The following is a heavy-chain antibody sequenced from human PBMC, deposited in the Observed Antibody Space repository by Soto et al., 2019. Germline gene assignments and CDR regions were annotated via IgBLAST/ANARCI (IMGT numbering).Heavy chain of an antibody. CDR1: GFTFSSYG. Sequence: GGSLRLSCAASGFTFSSYGMNWVRQAPGKGLEWVSVVSGSGGSTYYADSVQGRFTISRDNSKNTLYLQMNSLRAEDTAVYYCGKGRSYYYYYGVDVWGQGTTVTVSS. V-gene: IGHV3-23*01. J-gene: IGHJ6*02. CDR3: GKGRSYYYYYGVDV. CDR2: VSGSGGST. D-gene: IGHD1-26*01.